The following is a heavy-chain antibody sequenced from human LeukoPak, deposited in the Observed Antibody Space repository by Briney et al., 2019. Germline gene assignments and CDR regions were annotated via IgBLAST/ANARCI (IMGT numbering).Heavy chain of an antibody. V-gene: IGHV1-2*02. D-gene: IGHD5-18*01. CDR1: GYTFTGYY. CDR2: INPNSGGT. J-gene: IGHJ4*02. CDR3: ARELWSSDY. Sequence: GASVKVSCKASGYTFTGYYMHWVRQAPGQGLEWMGWINPNSGGTNYAQKVQGRVTMTRDTSISTAYMELSRLRSDDTAVYYCARELWSSDYWGQGTLVTVSS.